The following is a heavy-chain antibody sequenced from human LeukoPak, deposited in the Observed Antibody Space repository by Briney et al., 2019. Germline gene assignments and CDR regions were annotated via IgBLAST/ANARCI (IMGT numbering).Heavy chain of an antibody. CDR3: ARAVGAAIYFDY. CDR1: GGTFSSYA. CDR2: IIPIFGTA. V-gene: IGHV1-69*13. D-gene: IGHD1-26*01. J-gene: IGHJ4*02. Sequence: SVKVSCKASGGTFSSYAISWVRQAPGQGLEWMGGIIPIFGTANYAQKFQGRVTITADESTSTAYMELSSLRSEDTAVYYCARAVGAAIYFDYWGQGTLVTVSS.